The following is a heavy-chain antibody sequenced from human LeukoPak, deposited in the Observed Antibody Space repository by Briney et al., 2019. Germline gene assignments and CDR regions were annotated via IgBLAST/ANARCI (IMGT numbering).Heavy chain of an antibody. CDR2: MNPNSGNT. V-gene: IGHV1-8*01. CDR1: GYTFTSYD. CDR3: ARGQRYCSSTSCYTFDY. D-gene: IGHD2-2*02. J-gene: IGHJ4*02. Sequence: GASVKVSCKASGYTFTSYDINWVRQATGQGLEWMGWMNPNSGNTGYAQKFQGRVTMTRNTSISTAYMELSSLRSEDTAVYYCARGQRYCSSTSCYTFDYLGQGTLVTVSS.